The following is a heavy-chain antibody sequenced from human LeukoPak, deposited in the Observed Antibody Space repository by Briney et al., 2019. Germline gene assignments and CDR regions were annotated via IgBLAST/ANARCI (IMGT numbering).Heavy chain of an antibody. J-gene: IGHJ6*03. CDR1: RYTFTSYD. Sequence: ASVKVSCMDSRYTFTSYDINWVRQATGQGLEWMGWMNPNSGNTGYAQKFQGRVTITRNTSISTAYMELSSLRSEDTAVYYCARGGYCNSTSCYYYHMDVWGKGTTVTVSS. V-gene: IGHV1-8*03. CDR2: MNPNSGNT. CDR3: ARGGYCNSTSCYYYHMDV. D-gene: IGHD2-2*01.